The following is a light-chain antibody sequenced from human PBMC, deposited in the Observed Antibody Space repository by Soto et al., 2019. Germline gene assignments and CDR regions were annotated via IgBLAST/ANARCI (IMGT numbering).Light chain of an antibody. CDR1: QSISNNY. CDR2: DAS. J-gene: IGKJ2*01. CDR3: QQYVNLPPNT. Sequence: ETVLTQSPATLSLSPGDRATLSCGASQSISNNYLAWYQQKPGLAPRLLIYDASTRATGIPDRFSGSGSGTDFALTISRLEPEDFAMYYCQQYVNLPPNTFGHGTKLEIK. V-gene: IGKV3D-20*01.